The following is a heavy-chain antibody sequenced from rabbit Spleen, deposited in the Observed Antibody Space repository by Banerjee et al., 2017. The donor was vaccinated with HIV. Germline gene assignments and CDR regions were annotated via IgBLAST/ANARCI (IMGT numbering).Heavy chain of an antibody. CDR3: ARDLAGVIGWNLNL. V-gene: IGHV1S40*01. CDR1: GFSFSSRYY. Sequence: QSLEESGGDLVKPGASLTLTCTASGFSFSSRYYMCWVRQAPGKGLEWIACIYDGSSGDTYYASWAKGRVTIYRASWTTVTLQMTSLTVADTASYFCARDLAGVIGWNLNLWGPGTLVTVS. D-gene: IGHD4-1*01. CDR2: IYDGSSGDT. J-gene: IGHJ4*01.